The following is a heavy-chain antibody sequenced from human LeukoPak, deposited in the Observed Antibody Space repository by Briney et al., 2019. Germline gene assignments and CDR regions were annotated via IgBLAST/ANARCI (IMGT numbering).Heavy chain of an antibody. Sequence: GDSLKISCKGSGYSFTNYRIGWVRQMPGKGLEWMGIIYPGDSDTTYSPSFQGQATISADKSLSTAYLQWSSLKASDTAMYYCARRDGYCSSTSCYADYYYGMDVWGQGTTVTVSS. V-gene: IGHV5-51*01. J-gene: IGHJ6*02. CDR3: ARRDGYCSSTSCYADYYYGMDV. CDR2: IYPGDSDT. CDR1: GYSFTNYR. D-gene: IGHD2-2*01.